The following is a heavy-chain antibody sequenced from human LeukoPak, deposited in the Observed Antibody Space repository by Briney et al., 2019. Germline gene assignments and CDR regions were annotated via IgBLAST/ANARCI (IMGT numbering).Heavy chain of an antibody. V-gene: IGHV4-38-2*02. D-gene: IGHD3-22*01. CDR2: IYHSGST. Sequence: SETLSLTCTVSGYSISSGYYWGWIRQPPGKGLEWIGSIYHSGSTYYNPSLKSRVTISVDTSKNQFSLKLSSVTAADTAVYYCARGIDSSGYYGDAFDIWGQGTMVTVSS. CDR1: GYSISSGYY. CDR3: ARGIDSSGYYGDAFDI. J-gene: IGHJ3*02.